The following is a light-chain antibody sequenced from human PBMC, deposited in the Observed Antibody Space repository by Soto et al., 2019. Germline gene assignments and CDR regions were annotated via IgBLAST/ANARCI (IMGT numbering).Light chain of an antibody. CDR1: QSVSTK. CDR2: DAS. CDR3: QPYNNWPPWT. J-gene: IGKJ1*01. V-gene: IGKV3-15*01. Sequence: EIVMTQSPATLSVSPGEGATLSCRASQSVSTKLAWYQQKPGQAPRLVIYDASTRATGTPARFSGSGSGTEFTLTIGRLQSEDFAVYYCQPYNNWPPWTFGQGTKVEIK.